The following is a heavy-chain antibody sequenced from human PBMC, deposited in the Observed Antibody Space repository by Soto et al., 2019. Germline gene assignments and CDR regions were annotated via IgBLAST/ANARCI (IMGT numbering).Heavy chain of an antibody. V-gene: IGHV4-34*01. D-gene: IGHD3-3*01. CDR3: ARGGHYILRFLAWSPSGYYYYYGMDV. J-gene: IGHJ6*02. Sequence: SETLSLTCAVYGGSFSGYYWSWIRQPPGKGLEWIGEINHSGSTNYNPSLKSRVTISVDTSKNQFSLKLSSVTAADTAVYYCARGGHYILRFLAWSPSGYYYYYGMDVWGQGTTVTVSS. CDR1: GGSFSGYY. CDR2: INHSGST.